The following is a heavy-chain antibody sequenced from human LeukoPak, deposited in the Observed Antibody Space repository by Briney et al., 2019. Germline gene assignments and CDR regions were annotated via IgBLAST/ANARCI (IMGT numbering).Heavy chain of an antibody. CDR2: ISGSGGST. Sequence: GGSLRLSCAASGFTFSSYAMSWVRQAPGKGLEWASAISGSGGSTYYADSVKGRFTIARDNSKNTLYLQMNSLRAEDTAVYYCAKSVLVGATNYFDYWGQGTLVTVSS. CDR1: GFTFSSYA. CDR3: AKSVLVGATNYFDY. J-gene: IGHJ4*02. D-gene: IGHD1-26*01. V-gene: IGHV3-23*01.